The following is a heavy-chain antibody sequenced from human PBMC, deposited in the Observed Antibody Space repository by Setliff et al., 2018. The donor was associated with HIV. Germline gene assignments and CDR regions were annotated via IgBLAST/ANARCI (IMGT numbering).Heavy chain of an antibody. Sequence: ASVKVSCKASGYSFTSYGINWVRQAPGQGLEWMGWISPYNGNTDYAQNFQGRVTMTTDTSTSTVYMELRSLISDDTAVYYCARGVLITFGYQNWFGPWGQGTLVTVSS. CDR3: ARGVLITFGYQNWFGP. CDR2: ISPYNGNT. J-gene: IGHJ5*02. V-gene: IGHV1-18*01. D-gene: IGHD3-16*01. CDR1: GYSFTSYG.